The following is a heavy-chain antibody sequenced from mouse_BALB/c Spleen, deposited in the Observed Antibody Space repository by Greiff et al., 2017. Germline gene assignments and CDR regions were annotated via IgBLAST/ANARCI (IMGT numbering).Heavy chain of an antibody. V-gene: IGHV5-9-4*01. CDR2: ISSGGSYT. J-gene: IGHJ3*01. CDR1: GFTFSSYA. CDR3: ARGGYGYWFAY. D-gene: IGHD1-2*01. Sequence: EVLVVESGGGLVKPGGSLKLSCAASGFTFSSYAMSWVRQSPEKRLEWVAEISSGGSYTYYPDTVTGRFTISRDNAKNTLYLEMSSLRSEDTAMYYCARGGYGYWFAYWGQGTLVTVSA.